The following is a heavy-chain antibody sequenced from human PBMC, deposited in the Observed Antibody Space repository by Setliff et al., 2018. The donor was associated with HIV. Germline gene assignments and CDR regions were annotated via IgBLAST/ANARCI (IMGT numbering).Heavy chain of an antibody. CDR1: GFTFSNAW. CDR3: TALLSGVGTDVFDI. V-gene: IGHV3-15*01. Sequence: VGSLRLSCAGSGFTFSNAWMSWIRQAPGKGLEWVARLKSNAEGGTADYAAPVRRRFTISRDDSKNTLYLLMNSLKVEDTAVYYCTALLSGVGTDVFDIWGQGTMVTVSS. CDR2: LKSNAEGGTA. D-gene: IGHD2-15*01. J-gene: IGHJ3*02.